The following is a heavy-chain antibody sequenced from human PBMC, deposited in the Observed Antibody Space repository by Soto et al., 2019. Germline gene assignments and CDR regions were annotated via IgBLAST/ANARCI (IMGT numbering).Heavy chain of an antibody. V-gene: IGHV3-23*01. CDR2: ISGSGGST. J-gene: IGHJ4*02. Sequence: GGSLRLSCAASGFTFSSYAMSWVRQAPGKGLEWVSAISGSGGSTYYADSVKGRFTISRDNSKNTLYLQMNSLRAEDTAVSYCAKVPDSSSWYFEDSDFDFWGQGTLVTVST. CDR1: GFTFSSYA. D-gene: IGHD6-13*01. CDR3: AKVPDSSSWYFEDSDFDF.